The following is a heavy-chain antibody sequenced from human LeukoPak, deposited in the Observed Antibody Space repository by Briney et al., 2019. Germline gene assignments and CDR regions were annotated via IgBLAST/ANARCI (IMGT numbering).Heavy chain of an antibody. V-gene: IGHV4-61*02. J-gene: IGHJ6*03. CDR2: IYTGGST. CDR3: ARVGPYYYYMDV. Sequence: PSETLSLTCTVSGGSISSDSASWSWIRQPAGMGLEWIGRIYTGGSTNYNPSLKSRVTISVDTSKNQFSLKLSSVTAADTAVYYCARVGPYYYYMDVWGKGTTVTVSS. CDR1: GGSISSDSAS.